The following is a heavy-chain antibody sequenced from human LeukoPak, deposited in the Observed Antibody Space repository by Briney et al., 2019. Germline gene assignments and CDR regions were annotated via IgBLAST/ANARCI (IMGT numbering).Heavy chain of an antibody. CDR1: GFTLSNHA. V-gene: IGHV3-23*01. CDR2: ISGSGPMT. J-gene: IGHJ4*02. CDR3: ARSGAARPEDY. Sequence: GGSLRLSCAASGFTLSNHAMIWVRQAPGKGLEWVSSISGSGPMTYYADSVKGRFTISRDNAMDTLYVHINSLRDDDTAVYYCARSGAARPEDYWGQGTLVTVSS. D-gene: IGHD6-6*01.